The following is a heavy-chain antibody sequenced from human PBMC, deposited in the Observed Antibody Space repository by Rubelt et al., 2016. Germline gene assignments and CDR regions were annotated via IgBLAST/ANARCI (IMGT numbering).Heavy chain of an antibody. D-gene: IGHD1-26*01. Sequence: QVQLQESGPGLVKPSGTLSLTCAVSGGSISSSNWWSWVRQPPGKGLEWIGEIYHSGSTNYTPSLKVVATISVDKSKTLFARKLSDVTAAETAVYYCAGMEKVVGATCFDYWGQGTLVTVSS. J-gene: IGHJ4*02. V-gene: IGHV4-4*02. CDR2: IYHSGST. CDR3: AGMEKVVGATCFDY. CDR1: GGSISSSNW.